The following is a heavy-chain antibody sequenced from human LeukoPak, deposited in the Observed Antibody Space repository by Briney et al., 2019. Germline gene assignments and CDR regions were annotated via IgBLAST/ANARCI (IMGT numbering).Heavy chain of an antibody. CDR1: GGNFNSYT. J-gene: IGHJ5*02. Sequence: SVKVSCKAFGGNFNSYTVNWVRQAPGQGLEWMGGILPLFNAADYAQKFRGRVTISADESTSTAYMEVSSLTSEDTAVYYCARQFDWGSPWGQGTLVTASS. CDR3: ARQFDWGSP. D-gene: IGHD3-9*01. V-gene: IGHV1-69*13. CDR2: ILPLFNAA.